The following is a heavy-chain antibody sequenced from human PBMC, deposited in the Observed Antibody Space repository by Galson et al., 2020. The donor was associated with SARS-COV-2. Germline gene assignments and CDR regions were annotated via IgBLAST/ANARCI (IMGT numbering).Heavy chain of an antibody. J-gene: IGHJ6*03. V-gene: IGHV3-48*01. Sequence: GGSLRLSCAASGFTFSSYSMNWVRQAPGKGLEWVSYISSSTSTIYYADSVKGRFTISRDSAKHSLYLQMNSLRAEDTAVYYCARDRITIFGVVIYGDYMDVWGKGTTVTVSS. CDR3: ARDRITIFGVVIYGDYMDV. D-gene: IGHD3-3*01. CDR1: GFTFSSYS. CDR2: ISSSTSTI.